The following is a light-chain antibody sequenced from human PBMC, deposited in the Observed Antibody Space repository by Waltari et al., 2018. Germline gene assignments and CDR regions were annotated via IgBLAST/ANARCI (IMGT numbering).Light chain of an antibody. CDR3: QQYNSFPYT. V-gene: IGKV1-33*01. CDR1: QGITNY. Sequence: DIQMTQSPSSLSASVGDRVTITCQASQGITNYLNWYQQKPGKAPKLLIYDSSNLETGVPSRFSGSGSGTDFTFTISSLQPEDFATYYCQQYNSFPYTFGQGTKLEIQ. CDR2: DSS. J-gene: IGKJ2*01.